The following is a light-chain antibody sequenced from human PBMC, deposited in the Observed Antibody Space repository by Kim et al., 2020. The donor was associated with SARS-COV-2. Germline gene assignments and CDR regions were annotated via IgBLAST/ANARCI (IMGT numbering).Light chain of an antibody. V-gene: IGLV6-57*03. CDR1: SGSIASNY. CDR2: EDN. CDR3: QSYDSSNVV. J-gene: IGLJ2*01. Sequence: GKTVTISCTRSSGSIASNYVQWYQQRPGSAPTTVIYEDNQRPSGVPDRFSGSIDSSSNSASLTISGLKTEDEVDYYCQSYDSSNVVFGGGTQLTVL.